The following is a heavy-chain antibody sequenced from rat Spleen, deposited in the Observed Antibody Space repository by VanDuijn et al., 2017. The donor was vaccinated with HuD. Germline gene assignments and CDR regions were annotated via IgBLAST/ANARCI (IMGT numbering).Heavy chain of an antibody. CDR2: INSAGST. D-gene: IGHD1-10*01. V-gene: IGHV3-3*01. J-gene: IGHJ2*01. Sequence: EVQLQESGPGLVKPSQSLSLTCSVTGYSITSSYRWNWIRKFPGNKLEWMGYINSAGSTNYNPSLKSRISITRDTSKNQFFLQVNSVTTEDTATYYCAREGGNYWRFDYWGQGVMVTVSS. CDR1: GYSITSSYR. CDR3: AREGGNYWRFDY.